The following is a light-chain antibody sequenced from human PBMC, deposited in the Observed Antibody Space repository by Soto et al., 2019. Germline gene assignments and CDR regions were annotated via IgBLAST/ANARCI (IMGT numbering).Light chain of an antibody. V-gene: IGLV2-8*01. Sequence: QSVLTQPPSASGSPGQSVTISCTGTSSDVGRFNFGSWYQQHPGKAPKLLIYEVTKRPSGVPDRFSGSKSGNAASLTVSGLQGEDEADYFCSSYTGSRDPYVFGTGTKVTVL. J-gene: IGLJ1*01. CDR2: EVT. CDR3: SSYTGSRDPYV. CDR1: SSDVGRFNF.